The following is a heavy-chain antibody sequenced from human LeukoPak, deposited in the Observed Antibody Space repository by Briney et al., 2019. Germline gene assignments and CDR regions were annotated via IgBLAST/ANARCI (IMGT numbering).Heavy chain of an antibody. CDR3: AKNAAAAGVNWFDP. J-gene: IGHJ5*02. D-gene: IGHD6-13*01. V-gene: IGHV3-23*01. CDR1: GFSFSSYV. CDR2: ISGNGGST. Sequence: QTGGSLRLSCVASGFSFSSYVMSWVRQAPGTGLEWVSAISGNGGSTYYADSVKGRFTISRDNSKNTLYLQMNSLRAEDTAVYYCAKNAAAAGVNWFDPWGQGTLVTVSS.